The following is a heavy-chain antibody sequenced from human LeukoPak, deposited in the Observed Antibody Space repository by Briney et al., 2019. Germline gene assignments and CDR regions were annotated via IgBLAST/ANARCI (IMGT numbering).Heavy chain of an antibody. Sequence: PGGSLRLSCAASGFTFSSYWMHWVRQAPGKGLVWVSRINSDGSSTSYADSVKGRFTISRDNSKNMVYLQMNSLRAEDTAIYFCTKGGQDCSPTTCYYDWGQGTLVTVSS. J-gene: IGHJ4*02. CDR2: INSDGSST. CDR1: GFTFSSYW. V-gene: IGHV3-74*01. CDR3: TKGGQDCSPTTCYYD. D-gene: IGHD2-2*01.